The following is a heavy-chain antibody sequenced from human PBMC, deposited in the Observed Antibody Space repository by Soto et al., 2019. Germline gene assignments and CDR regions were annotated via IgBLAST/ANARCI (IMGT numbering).Heavy chain of an antibody. CDR2: ISSSGNTV. J-gene: IGHJ6*03. Sequence: GGSLRLSCVASGFSFSSFELNWVRQAPGKGLEWISKISSSGNTVYHTDSVKGRFTICRDNAKNSLYLQMNSLRVDDTVFYYCARLQWEPLGGAGLAVGGKGTTFPFS. CDR3: ARLQWEPLGGAGLAV. CDR1: GFSFSSFE. V-gene: IGHV3-48*03. D-gene: IGHD1-26*01.